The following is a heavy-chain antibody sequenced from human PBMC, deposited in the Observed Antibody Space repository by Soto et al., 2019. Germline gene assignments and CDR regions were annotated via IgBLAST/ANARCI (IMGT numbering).Heavy chain of an antibody. J-gene: IGHJ6*03. CDR3: ARCRTQGVVVPAAIRQNYYYYMDV. CDR1: GFTVSSNY. D-gene: IGHD2-2*02. Sequence: GGSLRLSCAASGFTVSSNYMSWVRQAPGKGLEWVSVIYSGGSTYYADSVKGRFTISRDNSKNTLYLQMNSLRAEDTAVYYCARCRTQGVVVPAAIRQNYYYYMDVWGKGTTVTVSS. CDR2: IYSGGST. V-gene: IGHV3-66*01.